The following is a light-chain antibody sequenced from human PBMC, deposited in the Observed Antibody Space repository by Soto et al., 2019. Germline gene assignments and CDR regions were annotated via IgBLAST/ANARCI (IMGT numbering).Light chain of an antibody. CDR2: EVS. CDR3: SSYAGSNTPYV. Sequence: QSVLTQPPSVSGSPGQSVTISCTGTSSDVGSYNRVSWYQQPPGTAPKLMIYEVSNRPSGVPDRFSGSKSGNTASLTISGLQAEDEADYYCSSYAGSNTPYVFGTGTKVTVL. V-gene: IGLV2-18*02. J-gene: IGLJ1*01. CDR1: SSDVGSYNR.